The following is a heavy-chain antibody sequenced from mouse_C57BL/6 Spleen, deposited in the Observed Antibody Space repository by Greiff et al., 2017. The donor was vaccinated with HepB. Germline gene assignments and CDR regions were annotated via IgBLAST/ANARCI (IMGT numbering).Heavy chain of an antibody. V-gene: IGHV1-19*01. J-gene: IGHJ2*01. CDR2: INPYNGGT. D-gene: IGHD6-1*01. CDR3: ATSSLYYFDY. CDR1: GYTFTDYY. Sequence: EVMLVESGPVLVKPGASVKMSCKASGYTFTDYYMNWVKQSHGKSLEWIGVINPYNGGTSYNQKFKGKATLTVDKSSSTAYMELNSLTSEDSAVYYCATSSLYYFDYWGQGTTLTVSS.